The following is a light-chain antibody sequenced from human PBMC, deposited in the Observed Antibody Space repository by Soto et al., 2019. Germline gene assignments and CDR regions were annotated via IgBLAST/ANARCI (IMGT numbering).Light chain of an antibody. CDR1: SSDVGSYNL. V-gene: IGLV2-23*03. J-gene: IGLJ2*01. CDR3: CSYAGSSTFVA. CDR2: EGT. Sequence: QSALTQPASVSGSPGQSITISCTGTSSDVGSYNLVSWYQQHPGKAPKLMIYEGTKRPSGVSNRFSGSKSGNTASLTISGLQAEDEADYFCCSYAGSSTFVAFGGGTKVTV.